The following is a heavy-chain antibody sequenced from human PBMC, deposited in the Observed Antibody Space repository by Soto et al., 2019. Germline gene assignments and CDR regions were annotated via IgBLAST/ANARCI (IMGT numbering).Heavy chain of an antibody. V-gene: IGHV3-30*18. J-gene: IGHJ6*02. CDR2: ISHDGTNQ. CDR1: GFTFSDFG. CDR3: AKETRSRAVTATRVNGMDV. Sequence: QVQLVESGGGVVQPGRSLRLSCAASGFTFSDFGMHWVRQAPGKGLEWVAAISHDGTNQYYGDSVKGRFFISRDHSNNRLSLQMNNLRVEDTAIYYCAKETRSRAVTATRVNGMDVWGQGTTVTVSS. D-gene: IGHD4-17*01.